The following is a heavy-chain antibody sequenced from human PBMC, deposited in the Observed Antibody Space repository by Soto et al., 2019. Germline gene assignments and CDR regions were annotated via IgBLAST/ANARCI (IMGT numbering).Heavy chain of an antibody. CDR2: ISSNGGST. CDR1: GFTFSSYS. D-gene: IGHD2-15*01. CDR3: VKGEDCSGGSCYPYYYYGMDV. Sequence: GGSLRPSCSASGFTFSSYSMHWVRQAHGKGLEYVSAISSNGGSTYYADSVKGRFTISRDNSKNTLYLQMSSLRAEDTAVYYCVKGEDCSGGSCYPYYYYGMDVWGQGTTVTVSS. J-gene: IGHJ6*02. V-gene: IGHV3-64D*06.